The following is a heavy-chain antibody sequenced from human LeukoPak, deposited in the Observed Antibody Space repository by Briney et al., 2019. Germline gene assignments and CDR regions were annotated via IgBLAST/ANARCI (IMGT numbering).Heavy chain of an antibody. CDR3: ARDDVGPNTYDI. Sequence: GGSLRLSCVASGFALSNYYMHWVRQPPGRGLVWVSHTSPDATTTRYADSVKGRFTVSRDDDKNTLYLEMSSLRAEDTAVYYCARDDVGPNTYDIWGQGTMVTVSS. CDR2: TSPDATTT. D-gene: IGHD1-26*01. CDR1: GFALSNYY. J-gene: IGHJ3*02. V-gene: IGHV3-74*01.